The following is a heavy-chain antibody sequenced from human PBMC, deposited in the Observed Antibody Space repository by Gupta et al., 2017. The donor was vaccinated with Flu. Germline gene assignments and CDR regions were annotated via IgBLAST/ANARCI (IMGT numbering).Heavy chain of an antibody. V-gene: IGHV3-53*01. J-gene: IGHJ4*02. CDR2: INSDCNT. D-gene: IGHD2-2*01. CDR3: AGVGYCDRTTCSTRWSFDT. Sequence: GKGLDWVSVINSDCNTYYADSVKGRFSISRDNSRNTLYLQMNSLTAEDTAVYYCAGVGYCDRTTCSTRWSFDTWGQGTLVTVSS.